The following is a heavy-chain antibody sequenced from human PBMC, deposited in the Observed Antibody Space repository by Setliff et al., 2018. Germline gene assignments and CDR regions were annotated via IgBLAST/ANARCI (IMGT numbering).Heavy chain of an antibody. D-gene: IGHD6-13*01. J-gene: IGHJ5*02. Sequence: GESLKISCKGSGYTFTNYWIGWVRQMPGKGLEWMGIIYPGDSDTRYSPSFQGQVTISADKSISTAYLQWSSLKASDTAMYYCARRPYSSSFLSPFVGNWFDPWGQGTLVTVSS. CDR2: IYPGDSDT. CDR3: ARRPYSSSFLSPFVGNWFDP. CDR1: GYTFTNYW. V-gene: IGHV5-51*01.